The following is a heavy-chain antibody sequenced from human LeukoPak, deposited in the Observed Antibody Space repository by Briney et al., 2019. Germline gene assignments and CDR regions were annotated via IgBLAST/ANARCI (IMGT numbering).Heavy chain of an antibody. D-gene: IGHD3-22*01. CDR1: GYTFTSYD. Sequence: GASVKVSCKASGYTFTSYDINWVRQATGQGLEWMGWMNPNSGNTGYAQKFQGRVTITRNTSISTAYMELSSLRSEDTAVYYCARDGYDSSGYYEDYWGQGTLVTVSS. V-gene: IGHV1-8*03. J-gene: IGHJ4*02. CDR3: ARDGYDSSGYYEDY. CDR2: MNPNSGNT.